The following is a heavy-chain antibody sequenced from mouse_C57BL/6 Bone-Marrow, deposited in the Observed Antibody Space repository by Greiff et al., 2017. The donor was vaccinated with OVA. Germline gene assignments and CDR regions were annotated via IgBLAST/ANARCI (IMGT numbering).Heavy chain of an antibody. V-gene: IGHV1-64*01. J-gene: IGHJ1*03. Sequence: QVHVKQPGAELVKPGASVTLSCKASGYTFTSSWMHWVKQRPGQGLEWIGMIHPNRGSTNSNEKFKSKATLTVDKSSSTAYMQLSSLTSEDSAVYYCAREAIYDGYYGGYVDVWGTGTTVTVSS. CDR1: GYTFTSSW. D-gene: IGHD2-3*01. CDR2: IHPNRGST. CDR3: AREAIYDGYYGGYVDV.